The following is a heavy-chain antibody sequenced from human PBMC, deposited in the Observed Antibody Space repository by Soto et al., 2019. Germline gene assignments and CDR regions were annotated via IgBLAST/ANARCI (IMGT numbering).Heavy chain of an antibody. CDR2: IWYDGSNK. J-gene: IGHJ6*02. CDR1: GFTFSSYG. CDR3: ARDLAYYDILTGYPNYYYYYGMDV. V-gene: IGHV3-33*01. Sequence: GGSLRLSCAASGFTFSSYGMHWVRQAPGKGLEWVAVIWYDGSNKYYADSVKGRFTISRDNSKNTLYLQMNSLRAEDTAVYYCARDLAYYDILTGYPNYYYYYGMDVWGQGTTVTVSS. D-gene: IGHD3-9*01.